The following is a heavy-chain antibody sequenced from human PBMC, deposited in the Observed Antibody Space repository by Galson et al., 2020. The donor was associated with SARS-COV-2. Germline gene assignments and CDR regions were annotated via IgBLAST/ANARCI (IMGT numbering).Heavy chain of an antibody. J-gene: IGHJ4*02. CDR3: ATRPGIFGVAVDC. Sequence: ASVKVSCKVSGYTLTELSMHWVRQAPGKGLEWMGGFDPEAGETIYAQKFQGRVTMTEDTSTDTAYMELSSLRTEDTAVYYCATRPGIFGVAVDCWGQGTLVTVSP. D-gene: IGHD3-3*01. CDR2: FDPEAGET. CDR1: GYTLTELS. V-gene: IGHV1-24*01.